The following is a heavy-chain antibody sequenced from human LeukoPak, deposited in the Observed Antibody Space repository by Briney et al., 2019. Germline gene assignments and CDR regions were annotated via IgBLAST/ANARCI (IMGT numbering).Heavy chain of an antibody. CDR3: ARGRTYYDFWSGYYTIRHNWFDP. D-gene: IGHD3-3*01. CDR1: GGSFSGYY. Sequence: SETLSLTCAVYGGSFSGYYWSWIRQPPGKGLEWIGEINHSGSTNYNPSLKSRVTISVDTSKNQFSLKLSSVTAADTAVYYCARGRTYYDFWSGYYTIRHNWFDPWGQGTLVTVSS. V-gene: IGHV4-34*01. J-gene: IGHJ5*02. CDR2: INHSGST.